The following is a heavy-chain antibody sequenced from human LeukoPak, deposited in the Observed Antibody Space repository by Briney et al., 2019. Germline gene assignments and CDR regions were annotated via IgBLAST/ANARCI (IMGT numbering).Heavy chain of an antibody. CDR2: ISPSGGST. Sequence: ASVKVSCKAFGYTFTSNYMHWVRQAPGQGPEWMGVISPSGGSTTYAQKFQGRVTLTRDMYTSTDYLELSSLRSEDMAVYYCARDNSVRDEAWWFNPWGQGTLVTVSS. CDR3: ARDNSVRDEAWWFNP. CDR1: GYTFTSNY. V-gene: IGHV1-46*01. D-gene: IGHD5-24*01. J-gene: IGHJ5*02.